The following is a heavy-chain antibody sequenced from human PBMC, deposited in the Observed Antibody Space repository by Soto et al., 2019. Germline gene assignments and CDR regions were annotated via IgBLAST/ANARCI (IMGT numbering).Heavy chain of an antibody. J-gene: IGHJ4*02. CDR1: GYTFTSYT. D-gene: IGHD3-10*01. CDR3: ARGGGWVGEASFDS. V-gene: IGHV1-3*01. CDR2: INAGNGRE. Sequence: QVQLEQSGAEVKKPGASVKISCKTSGYTFTSYTLHWVRQAPGQGLEWMGWINAGNGREKYSQRFQDRVSLSTDKSATTPYMELRSLTPEDTAVYYWARGGGWVGEASFDSWGQGTQVIVSS.